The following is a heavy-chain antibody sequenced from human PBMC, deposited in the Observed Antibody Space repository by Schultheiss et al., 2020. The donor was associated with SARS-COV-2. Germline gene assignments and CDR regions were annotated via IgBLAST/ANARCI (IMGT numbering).Heavy chain of an antibody. D-gene: IGHD2-8*02. CDR3: AHSGRYCTGGVCGNWFDP. CDR1: GFSLSNARMG. CDR2: IFSNDEK. V-gene: IGHV2-26*01. J-gene: IGHJ5*02. Sequence: SGPTLVKPTETLTLTCTVSGFSLSNARMGVSWIRQPPGKALEWLAHIFSNDEKSYSTSLKSRLTISKDTSKNQVVLTMTNMDPVDTATYYCAHSGRYCTGGVCGNWFDPWGQGTLVTVSS.